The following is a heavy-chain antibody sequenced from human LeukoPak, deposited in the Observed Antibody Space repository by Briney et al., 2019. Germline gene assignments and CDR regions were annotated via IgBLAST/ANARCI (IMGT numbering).Heavy chain of an antibody. V-gene: IGHV4-59*08. CDR2: IYYSGST. Sequence: SETLSLTCTVSGGSISSYYWSWIRQPPGKGLEWIGYIYYSGSTNYNPSLTSRVTISVDTSKNQFSLKLSSVTAADTAVYYCAGSSSPDYFDYWGQGTLVTVSS. CDR1: GGSISSYY. J-gene: IGHJ4*02. CDR3: AGSSSPDYFDY. D-gene: IGHD6-13*01.